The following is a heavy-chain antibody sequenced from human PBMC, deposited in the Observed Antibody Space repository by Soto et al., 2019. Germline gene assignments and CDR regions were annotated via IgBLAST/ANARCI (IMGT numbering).Heavy chain of an antibody. J-gene: IGHJ5*02. Sequence: SETLSLTCTVSGGSISPYYWSWIRQPPGKGLEWVGYIYYAGTTSYNPSLKSRVTISLETSKSQFSLRLSSVTAADTAVYYCGRLRKYYPSPDPWGPGTLVTVSS. CDR1: GGSISPYY. CDR2: IYYAGTT. CDR3: GRLRKYYPSPDP. D-gene: IGHD3-10*01. V-gene: IGHV4-59*08.